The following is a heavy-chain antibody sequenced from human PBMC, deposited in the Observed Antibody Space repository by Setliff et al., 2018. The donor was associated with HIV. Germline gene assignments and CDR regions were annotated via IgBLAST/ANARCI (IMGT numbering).Heavy chain of an antibody. CDR3: AKFGQQPSLGYYYYMDV. J-gene: IGHJ6*03. CDR2: INQEGTEK. D-gene: IGHD6-13*01. V-gene: IGHV3-7*03. CDR1: GFSIATNW. Sequence: PGGSLRLSCVVSGFSIATNWMTWVRQAPGKGLEWVANINQEGTEKYYVGSVKGRFTISRDNSKNSYYLQMDSLRAEDTAVYYCAKFGQQPSLGYYYYMDVWGKGTTVTVSS.